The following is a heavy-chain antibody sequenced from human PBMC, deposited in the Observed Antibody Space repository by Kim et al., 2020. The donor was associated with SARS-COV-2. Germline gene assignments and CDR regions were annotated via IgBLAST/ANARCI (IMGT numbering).Heavy chain of an antibody. CDR2: ISSSSSYT. CDR1: GFTFSDYY. Sequence: GGSLRLSCAASGFTFSDYYMSWIRQAPGKGLEWVSYISSSSSYTNYADSVKGRFTISRDDAKNSLYLQMNSLRAEDTAVYYCASIGLYGSWSYYIAPFPYWGQRTLVTVSS. CDR3: ASIGLYGSWSYYIAPFPY. V-gene: IGHV3-11*03. D-gene: IGHD3-10*01. J-gene: IGHJ4*02.